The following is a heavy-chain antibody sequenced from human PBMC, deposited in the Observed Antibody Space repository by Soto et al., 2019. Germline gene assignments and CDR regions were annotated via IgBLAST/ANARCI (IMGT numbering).Heavy chain of an antibody. Sequence: QVQLQESGPGLVKPSETLSLTCTVSGGSISSYYWSWIRQPPGKGLEWIGYIYYSGSTNYNPSLKSRVTISVDTSKNQFSLKLSSVTAADTAVYYCARHAPTFGGGNACDYWGQGTLVTVSS. J-gene: IGHJ4*02. CDR3: ARHAPTFGGGNACDY. D-gene: IGHD3-16*01. CDR1: GGSISSYY. V-gene: IGHV4-59*08. CDR2: IYYSGST.